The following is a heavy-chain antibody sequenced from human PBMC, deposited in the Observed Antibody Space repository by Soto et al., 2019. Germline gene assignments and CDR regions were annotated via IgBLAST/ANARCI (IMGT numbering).Heavy chain of an antibody. D-gene: IGHD4-17*01. V-gene: IGHV1-69*02. CDR1: GGTFTSYT. J-gene: IGHJ6*03. Sequence: QVQLVQSGAEEKKPGSSVKVSCKASGGTFTSYTISWVRQSPGQGLEWMGRIIPILGIANYAQKFQGRVTITEDKSTSTAYMELRSLRSEDTAVYYCASDLDGDYASFYYYYSLDVWGKGTTVTVSS. CDR3: ASDLDGDYASFYYYYSLDV. CDR2: IIPILGIA.